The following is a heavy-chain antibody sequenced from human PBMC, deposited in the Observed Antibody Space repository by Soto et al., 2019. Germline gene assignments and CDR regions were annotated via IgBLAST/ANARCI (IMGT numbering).Heavy chain of an antibody. CDR3: ARICGGDCYSPWSFDP. CDR1: GVSISSYY. CDR2: IYYSGST. D-gene: IGHD2-21*02. V-gene: IGHV4-59*01. Sequence: SETLSLTCTVSGVSISSYYLIWFRQPTGKGLEWIGYIYYSGSTNYNPSLKSRVTISVDTSKNQFSLKLSSVTAADTAVYYCARICGGDCYSPWSFDPWGQGTLVTVSS. J-gene: IGHJ5*02.